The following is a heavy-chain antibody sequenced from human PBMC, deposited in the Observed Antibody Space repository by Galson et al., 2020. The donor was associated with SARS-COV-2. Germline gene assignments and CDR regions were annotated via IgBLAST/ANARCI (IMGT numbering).Heavy chain of an antibody. CDR1: GYSFSNYG. D-gene: IGHD3-10*01. CDR2: ISYDGNNR. Sequence: GGSLRLSCAASGYSFSNYGMHWVRQAPGKGLEWVAIISYDGNNRYYADSVKGRFTLSRDNSKNTVFLQMNSLRGEDTAVYFCAKERLKNFFGSASFNPDSWGQGTLVTVSS. V-gene: IGHV3-30*18. CDR3: AKERLKNFFGSASFNPDS. J-gene: IGHJ5*01.